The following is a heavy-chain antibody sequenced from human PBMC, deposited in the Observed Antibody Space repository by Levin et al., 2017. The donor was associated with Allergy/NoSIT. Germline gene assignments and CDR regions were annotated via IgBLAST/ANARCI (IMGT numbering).Heavy chain of an antibody. Sequence: GESLKISCAASGFTFSSYNMNWVRQAPGKGLEWVSYISSSSSTIYYADSVKGRFTISRDNAKKSLFLQMNSLRAEDTAVYYCARVGYTTGWTAYYGMDVWGQGTTVTVSS. V-gene: IGHV3-48*01. D-gene: IGHD6-19*01. CDR3: ARVGYTTGWTAYYGMDV. CDR1: GFTFSSYN. J-gene: IGHJ6*02. CDR2: ISSSSSTI.